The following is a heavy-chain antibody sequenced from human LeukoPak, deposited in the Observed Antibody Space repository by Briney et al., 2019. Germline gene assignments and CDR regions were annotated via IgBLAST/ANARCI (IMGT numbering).Heavy chain of an antibody. CDR2: INGSGGST. D-gene: IGHD3-22*01. CDR3: AKGGIYYDFCIDS. V-gene: IGHV3-23*01. CDR1: GFTFSSYA. Sequence: GGSLRLSCAASGFTFSSYAMSWDRQAPGKGLEWVSAINGSGGSTYYADSVKGLFTISRDNSRNTLYLQMNSLRAEDTAVYYCAKGGIYYDFCIDSWGQGALVTVSS. J-gene: IGHJ4*02.